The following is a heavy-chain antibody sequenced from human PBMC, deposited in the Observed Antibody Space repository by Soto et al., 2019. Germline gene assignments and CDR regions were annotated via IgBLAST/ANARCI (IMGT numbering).Heavy chain of an antibody. CDR2: IIPIFGTA. CDR3: ARRSGSWSRGPHWYFDL. D-gene: IGHD1-26*01. CDR1: GGTFSSYA. V-gene: IGHV1-69*12. Sequence: QVQLVQSGAEVKEPGSSVKVSCKASGGTFSSYAISWVRQAPGQGLEWMAGIIPIFGTANYAQKFQGRVTITADESTSPAYMELSSLRSEDTAVYYCARRSGSWSRGPHWYFDLWGRGTLVTVSS. J-gene: IGHJ2*01.